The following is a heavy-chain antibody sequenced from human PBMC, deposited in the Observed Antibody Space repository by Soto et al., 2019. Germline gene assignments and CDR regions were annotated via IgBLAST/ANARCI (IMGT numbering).Heavy chain of an antibody. CDR3: TSGESSSRSHWFDY. D-gene: IGHD6-13*01. CDR1: GFTFSSYS. V-gene: IGHV3-48*01. Sequence: EVQLVESGGGLVQPGGSLRLSCVASGFTFSSYSMNWVRQAPGKGPEWLGNISKDDVPAYYAGSVKRQFTVTRDNAKNPLYLQITGLSAEDSAMYYCTSGESSSRSHWFDYWGQGTLVTVSS. CDR2: ISKDDVPA. J-gene: IGHJ4*02.